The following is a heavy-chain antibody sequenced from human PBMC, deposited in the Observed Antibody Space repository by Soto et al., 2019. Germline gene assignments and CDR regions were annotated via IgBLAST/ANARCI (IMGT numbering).Heavy chain of an antibody. CDR1: GYTLRELA. D-gene: IGHD2-21*02. CDR3: ATMGFCGPGCYSFDY. CDR2: FDPEGSDT. Sequence: ASVKVACKVPGYTLRELAIPWVRQAPGKGFEWMGCFDPEGSDTIYAQKFQGRVTMTSDTSTETAYMELESLTSEDTALYYCATMGFCGPGCYSFDYWGQGTLVT. J-gene: IGHJ4*02. V-gene: IGHV1-24*01.